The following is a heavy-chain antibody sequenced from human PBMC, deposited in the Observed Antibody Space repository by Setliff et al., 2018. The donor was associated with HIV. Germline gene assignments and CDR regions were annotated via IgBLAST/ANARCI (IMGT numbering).Heavy chain of an antibody. D-gene: IGHD2-15*01. J-gene: IGHJ4*02. V-gene: IGHV1-18*01. CDR2: ISVDSGDS. CDR3: ARVLIGGRDIVVGAHDY. CDR1: GYTFTSYE. Sequence: ASVKVSCKASGYTFTSYEINWVRQATGQGLEWMGWISVDSGDSYYGQKFQDRVIMTADTSTNTAYMELRSLRSDDSAIYYCARVLIGGRDIVVGAHDYWGQGTLVTVSS.